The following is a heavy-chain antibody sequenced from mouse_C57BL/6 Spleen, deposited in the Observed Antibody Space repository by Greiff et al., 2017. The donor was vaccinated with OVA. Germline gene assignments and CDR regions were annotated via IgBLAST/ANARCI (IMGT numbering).Heavy chain of an antibody. Sequence: QVQLQQPGAELVKPGASVKMSCKASGYTFTSYWITWVKQRPGQGLEWIGDIYPGSGSTNYNEKFKSKATLTVDTSSSTAYMQLSSLTSEDSAVYYCARSIMVTTSRLAYWGQGTLVTVSA. J-gene: IGHJ3*01. CDR3: ARSIMVTTSRLAY. CDR2: IYPGSGST. V-gene: IGHV1-55*01. CDR1: GYTFTSYW. D-gene: IGHD2-2*01.